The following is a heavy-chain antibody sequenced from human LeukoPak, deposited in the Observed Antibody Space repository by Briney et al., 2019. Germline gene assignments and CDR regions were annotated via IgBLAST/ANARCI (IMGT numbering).Heavy chain of an antibody. Sequence: GGSLRLSCAASGFTFSSYEMNWVRQATGKGLEWVSYISSSGSTIYYADSVKGRFTISRDNAKNSLYLQMNSLRAEDTAVYYCARDRYYYYGMDVWGKGTTVTVSS. CDR1: GFTFSSYE. V-gene: IGHV3-48*03. CDR2: ISSSGSTI. CDR3: ARDRYYYYGMDV. J-gene: IGHJ6*04.